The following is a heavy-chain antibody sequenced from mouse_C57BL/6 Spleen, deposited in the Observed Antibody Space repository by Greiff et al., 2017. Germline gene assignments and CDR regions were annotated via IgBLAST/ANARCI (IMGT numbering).Heavy chain of an antibody. J-gene: IGHJ2*01. CDR3: ARRLRHFDY. Sequence: QVQLQQPGAELVMPGASVKLSCKASGYTFTSYWMPWVKQRPGQGLEWIGEIDPSDSYTNYNQKFKGKSTLTVDKSSSTAYMQLSSLASEDSAVYYCARRLRHFDYWGQGTTLTVSS. CDR2: IDPSDSYT. V-gene: IGHV1-69*01. D-gene: IGHD1-2*01. CDR1: GYTFTSYW.